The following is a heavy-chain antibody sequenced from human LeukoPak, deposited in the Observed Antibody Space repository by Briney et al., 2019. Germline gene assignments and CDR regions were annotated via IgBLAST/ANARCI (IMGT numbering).Heavy chain of an antibody. Sequence: PSETLSLTCTVSGGSISSSSYYWGWIRQPPGKGLEWIGSIYYSGSTYYNSSLKSRVTISVDTSKNQFSLRLSSVTAADTAVYYCASITQDPIWVLGTGPFDYWGQGTLVTVSS. CDR2: IYYSGST. J-gene: IGHJ4*02. V-gene: IGHV4-39*01. CDR1: GGSISSSSYY. CDR3: ASITQDPIWVLGTGPFDY. D-gene: IGHD1/OR15-1a*01.